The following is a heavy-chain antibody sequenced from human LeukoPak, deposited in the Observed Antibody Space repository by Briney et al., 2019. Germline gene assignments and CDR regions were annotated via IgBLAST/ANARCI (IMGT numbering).Heavy chain of an antibody. CDR2: SSSNGGST. Sequence: GGSLRLSCSASGFTFSTLPMHWVRQAPGKGLEYVSGSSSNGGSTYYADSAKGRFIISRDNSKNTLYLQMSSLRPEDTAAYYCVNQISGWVYWGQGTLVTVSS. CDR3: VNQISGWVY. J-gene: IGHJ4*02. CDR1: GFTFSTLP. V-gene: IGHV3-64D*06. D-gene: IGHD6-19*01.